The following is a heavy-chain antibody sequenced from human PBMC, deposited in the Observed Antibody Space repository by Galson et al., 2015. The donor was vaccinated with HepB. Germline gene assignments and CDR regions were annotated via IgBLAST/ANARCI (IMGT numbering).Heavy chain of an antibody. V-gene: IGHV4-30-2*01. Sequence: TLSLTCAVSGGSISSGGYSWSWIRQPPGKGLEWIGYIYHSGSTYYNPSLKSRVTISVDRSKNQFSLKLSSVTAADTAVYYCARSPRDGSGFWFDPWGQGTLVTVSS. CDR1: GGSISSGGYS. J-gene: IGHJ5*02. CDR3: ARSPRDGSGFWFDP. CDR2: IYHSGST. D-gene: IGHD3-10*01.